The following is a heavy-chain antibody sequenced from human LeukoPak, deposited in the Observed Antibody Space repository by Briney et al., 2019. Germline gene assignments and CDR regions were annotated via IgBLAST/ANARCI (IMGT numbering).Heavy chain of an antibody. CDR2: MNPNSGNT. Sequence: ASVKVSCKASGYTFTSYDINWVRQATGQGLEWMGWMNPNSGNTGYAQKFQGRVTMTRNTSISTAYMELSSLRSEDTAVYYCARGVRTRITMIVVAYYYYYMDVWGKGTTVTASS. CDR3: ARGVRTRITMIVVAYYYYYMDV. V-gene: IGHV1-8*01. CDR1: GYTFTSYD. D-gene: IGHD3-22*01. J-gene: IGHJ6*03.